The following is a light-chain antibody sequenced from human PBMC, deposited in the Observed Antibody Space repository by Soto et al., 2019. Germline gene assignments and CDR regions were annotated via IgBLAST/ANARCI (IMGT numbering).Light chain of an antibody. CDR2: DAS. CDR1: QSISSW. J-gene: IGKJ4*01. V-gene: IGKV1-5*01. Sequence: DIQMTQSPSTLSASVGDRVTITCRASQSISSWLAWYQQKPGKAPKLLIYDASSLESGVPSRFSGSGSGTEFTLTISSLQPDDFETYYCHQYNSYVLGGGTKVDIK. CDR3: HQYNSYV.